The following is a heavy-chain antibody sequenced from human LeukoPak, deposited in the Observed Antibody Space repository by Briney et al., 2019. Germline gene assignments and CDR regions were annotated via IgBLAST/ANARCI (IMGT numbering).Heavy chain of an antibody. V-gene: IGHV1-2*02. J-gene: IGHJ4*02. CDR3: ARARYDFWSGYYTIYYFDY. D-gene: IGHD3-3*01. CDR2: INPNSGGT. Sequence: ASVKVSCKASGYTFTGYYMHWVRQAPGQGLEWMGWINPNSGGTNYAQKFQGRVTMTRDTSISTAYMELRRLRSDDTAVYYCARARYDFWSGYYTIYYFDYWGQGTLVTVSS. CDR1: GYTFTGYY.